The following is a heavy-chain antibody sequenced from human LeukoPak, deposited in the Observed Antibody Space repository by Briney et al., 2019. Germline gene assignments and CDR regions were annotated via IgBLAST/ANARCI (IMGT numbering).Heavy chain of an antibody. CDR2: IGGSGAGT. Sequence: GGSLRLSCEVSGFAFGNFAMSWVRQAPGKRLEWVSGIGGSGAGTYYGDSVKGRFTISRDNAKNSLYLQMNSLRAEDTAVYYCAGSYDSSGYYFYWGQGTLVTVSS. CDR1: GFAFGNFA. CDR3: AGSYDSSGYYFY. J-gene: IGHJ4*02. V-gene: IGHV3-23*01. D-gene: IGHD3-22*01.